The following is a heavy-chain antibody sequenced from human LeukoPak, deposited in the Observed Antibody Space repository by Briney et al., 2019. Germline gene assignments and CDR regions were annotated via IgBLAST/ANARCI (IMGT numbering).Heavy chain of an antibody. CDR2: IYYSGST. J-gene: IGHJ4*02. D-gene: IGHD6-19*01. V-gene: IGHV4-61*01. CDR3: AMTSSGWYSAFDC. Sequence: SETLSLTGTVSGGSVSSGSYYWSWIRQPPGKGLEWIGYIYYSGSTNYNPSLKSRVTISVDTSKNQFSLKLSSVTAADTAVYYCAMTSSGWYSAFDCWGQGTLVTVSS. CDR1: GGSVSSGSYY.